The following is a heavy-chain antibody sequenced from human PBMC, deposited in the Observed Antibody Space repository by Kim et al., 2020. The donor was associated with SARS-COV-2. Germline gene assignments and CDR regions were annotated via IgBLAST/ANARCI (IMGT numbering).Heavy chain of an antibody. D-gene: IGHD2-15*01. V-gene: IGHV4-31*02. Sequence: TYYNPSLKSRVTISVDTSKSQFSRKLGSVTAADTAVYYCARGGRDAYFDSWGQGTLVTVSS. J-gene: IGHJ4*02. CDR3: ARGGRDAYFDS. CDR2: T.